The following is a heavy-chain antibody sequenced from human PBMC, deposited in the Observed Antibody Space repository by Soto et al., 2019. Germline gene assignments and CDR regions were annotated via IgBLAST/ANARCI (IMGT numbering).Heavy chain of an antibody. CDR2: ISSSRNYI. CDR1: GFTFSSCS. CDR3: ATYAGGSTSAEGWYFDL. Sequence: GGSLRLSCAASGFTFSSCSMNWVRQAPGKGLEWVSSISSSRNYIYYADSVKGRFTISRDNAKNSLYLRINSLRAEDTAVYYYATYAGGSTSAEGWYFDLWGRGTLVTVSS. J-gene: IGHJ2*01. V-gene: IGHV3-21*01. D-gene: IGHD2-2*01.